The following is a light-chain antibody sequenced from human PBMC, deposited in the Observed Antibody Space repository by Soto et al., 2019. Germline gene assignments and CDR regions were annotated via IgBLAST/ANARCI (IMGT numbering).Light chain of an antibody. V-gene: IGLV2-11*01. Sequence: QSALTQPRSVSGSPGQPVTISCTGTSSDVGGYNYVSWYQQHPGKAPKIVIYDVIMRPSGVPARFSGSKSGNTASLTISGLQAEDDGDYYCWSYAGSSWVFGGGTKVTVL. J-gene: IGLJ3*02. CDR2: DVI. CDR3: WSYAGSSWV. CDR1: SSDVGGYNY.